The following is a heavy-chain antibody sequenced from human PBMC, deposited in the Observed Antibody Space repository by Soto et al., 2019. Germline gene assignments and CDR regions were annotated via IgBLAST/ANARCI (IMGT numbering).Heavy chain of an antibody. CDR1: GYSFANSW. CDR2: IYPADSDT. V-gene: IGHV5-51*01. CDR3: VRRVQQRDDFFDP. Sequence: DVQLVQSGAELKKPGESLKISCQASGYSFANSWIAWVRQMPGKGLEWVGIIYPADSDTKYSQSFPGQVTISADKANSTAYMHWNTPKASDTAIYYCVRRVQQRDDFFDPWGQGTLVTVSS. D-gene: IGHD6-25*01. J-gene: IGHJ5*02.